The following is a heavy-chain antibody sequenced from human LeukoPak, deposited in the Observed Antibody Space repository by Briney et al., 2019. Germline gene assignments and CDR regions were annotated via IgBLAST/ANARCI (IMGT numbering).Heavy chain of an antibody. Sequence: RASVTVSCKASGYTFTSYGISWVRQAPGQGLEWMGRIIPILGIANYAQKFQGRVTITADKSTSTAYMELSSLRSEDTAVYYCARDPKPSPIYDWTRPFDYWGQGTLVTVSS. CDR3: ARDPKPSPIYDWTRPFDY. D-gene: IGHD1-20*01. CDR1: GYTFTSYG. J-gene: IGHJ4*02. V-gene: IGHV1-69*10. CDR2: IIPILGIA.